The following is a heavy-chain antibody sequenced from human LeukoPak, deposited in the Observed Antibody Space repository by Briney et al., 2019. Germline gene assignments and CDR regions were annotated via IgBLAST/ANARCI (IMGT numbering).Heavy chain of an antibody. CDR1: GGSLSSGDYY. D-gene: IGHD2-15*01. CDR2: IYYTGST. CDR3: ARDRGGSSSQT. Sequence: SETLSLTCTVSGGSLSSGDYYWSWIRQPPGKGLEWIGYIYYTGSTYYNPSLKSRVTISVDTSKNQFPLKLSSVTAADTAVYYCARDRGGSSSQTWGQGTLVTVSS. V-gene: IGHV4-30-4*01. J-gene: IGHJ5*02.